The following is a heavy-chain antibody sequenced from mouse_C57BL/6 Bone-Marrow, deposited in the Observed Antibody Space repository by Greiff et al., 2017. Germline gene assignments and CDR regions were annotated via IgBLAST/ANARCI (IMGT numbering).Heavy chain of an antibody. CDR3: ARWDYGSSYYWYFDV. CDR1: GYSFTDYN. J-gene: IGHJ1*03. D-gene: IGHD1-1*01. V-gene: IGHV1-39*01. Sequence: EVQGVESGPELVKPGASVKISCKASGYSFTDYNMNWVKQSNGKSLEWIGVINPNYGTTSYNQKFKGKATLTVDQSSSTAYMQLNSLTSEDSAVYYCARWDYGSSYYWYFDVWGTGTTVTVSS. CDR2: INPNYGTT.